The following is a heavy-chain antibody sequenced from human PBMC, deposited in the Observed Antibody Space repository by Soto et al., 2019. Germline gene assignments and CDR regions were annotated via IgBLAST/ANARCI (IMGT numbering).Heavy chain of an antibody. CDR2: IYHSGST. CDR1: GGSISSGGYS. J-gene: IGHJ4*02. V-gene: IGHV4-30-2*01. CDR3: ARGRRGMRGSYALGY. D-gene: IGHD1-26*01. Sequence: PSETLSLTCTVSGGSISSGGYSWSWIRQPPGKGLEWIGYIYHSGSTYYNPSLKSRVTISVDRSKNQFSLKLSSVTAADTAVYYCARGRRGMRGSYALGYWGQGTLVTVSS.